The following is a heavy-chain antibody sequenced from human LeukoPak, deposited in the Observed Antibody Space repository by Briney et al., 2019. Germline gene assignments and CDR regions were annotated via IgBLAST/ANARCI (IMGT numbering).Heavy chain of an antibody. D-gene: IGHD2-21*01. CDR3: AKEGVRWVGIPPPHFDY. CDR2: ISGSGGST. V-gene: IGHV3-23*01. Sequence: HPGGSLRLSCAASGFTFTNYAMTWVPQAPGKGLEWVSVISGSGGSTKYADSVKGRFTISRDNSKNTLYLQMKSLRAEDTAVYYCAKEGVRWVGIPPPHFDYWGQGSLVTVSS. J-gene: IGHJ4*02. CDR1: GFTFTNYA.